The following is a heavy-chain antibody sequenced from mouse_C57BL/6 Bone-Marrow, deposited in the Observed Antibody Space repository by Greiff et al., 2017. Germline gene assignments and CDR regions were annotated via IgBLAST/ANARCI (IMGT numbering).Heavy chain of an antibody. CDR2: IDPSDSYT. V-gene: IGHV1-50*01. CDR3: ASGVTGYYFDY. CDR1: GYTFTSYW. J-gene: IGHJ2*01. D-gene: IGHD4-1*01. Sequence: VQLQQPGAELVKPGASVKLSCKASGYTFTSYWLQWVKQRPGQGLEWIGEIDPSDSYTNYNQKFKGKATLTVDTSSSTAYMKLSSLTSEDSAVYYSASGVTGYYFDYWGQGTTLTVSS.